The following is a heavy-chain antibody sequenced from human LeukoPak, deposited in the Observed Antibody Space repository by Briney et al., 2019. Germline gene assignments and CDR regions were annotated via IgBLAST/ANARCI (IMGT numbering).Heavy chain of an antibody. V-gene: IGHV1-69*13. CDR3: ARVLFSPFDIVVVPAAMYAFDI. CDR2: IIPIFGTA. J-gene: IGHJ3*02. CDR1: GGTFSSYA. D-gene: IGHD2-2*01. Sequence: EASVKVSCKASGGTFSSYAISWVRRAPGQGLEWMGGIIPIFGTANYAQKFQGRVTITADESTSTAYMELSSLRSEDTAVYYYARVLFSPFDIVVVPAAMYAFDIWGQGTMVTVSS.